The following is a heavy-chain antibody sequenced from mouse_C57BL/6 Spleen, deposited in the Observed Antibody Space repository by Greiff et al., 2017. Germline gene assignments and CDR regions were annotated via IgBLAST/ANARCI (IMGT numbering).Heavy chain of an antibody. CDR1: GYSFTGYY. D-gene: IGHD2-1*01. V-gene: IGHV1-42*01. CDR3: ARGGDYGNLAWCAY. CDR2: INPSTGGT. J-gene: IGHJ3*01. Sequence: VQLQQSGPALVKPGASVKISCKASGYSFTGYYMNWVKQSPEKSLEWIGAINPSTGGTTYNQKFKAQATLTVDKASSTAYMQLKSMTSEDSAVYYCARGGDYGNLAWCAYWGQGTLVTVSA.